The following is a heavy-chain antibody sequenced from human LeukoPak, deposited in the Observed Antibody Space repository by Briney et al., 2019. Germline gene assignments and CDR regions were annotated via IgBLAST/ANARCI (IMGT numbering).Heavy chain of an antibody. CDR2: ITPNTGDT. CDR1: GYTFSSFY. CDR3: ARSRNYYRVYFDN. V-gene: IGHV1-46*01. Sequence: GASVKVSCKASGYTFSSFYLHWVRQAPGQGLEWMGIITPNTGDTTYAPKFRDRLIMTRDRSTGTVYMELHSLRSEDTAVYYCARSRNYYRVYFDNWGQGTLVPVSS. J-gene: IGHJ4*02. D-gene: IGHD3-10*01.